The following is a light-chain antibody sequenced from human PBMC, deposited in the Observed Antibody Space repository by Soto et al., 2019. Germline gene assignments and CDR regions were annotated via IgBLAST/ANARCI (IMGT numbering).Light chain of an antibody. CDR2: GAS. V-gene: IGKV3-15*01. CDR3: PQYNDWTPKRT. J-gene: IGKJ1*01. CDR1: QSITTN. Sequence: EVVMTQSPVTLSVSPGERATLSCRASQSITTNLAWYQQKPGQAPRLLIYGASTRATGVPAKLSGSGSETQFNLSIISLQSENFTVDYFPQYNDWTPKRTFGQGTKVDIK.